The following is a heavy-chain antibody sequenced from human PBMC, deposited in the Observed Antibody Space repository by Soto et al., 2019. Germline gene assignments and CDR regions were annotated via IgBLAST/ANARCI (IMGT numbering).Heavy chain of an antibody. CDR1: GYTFTGYY. J-gene: IGHJ6*02. V-gene: IGHV1-2*02. Sequence: ASVKVSCKASGYTFTGYYMHWVRQAPGQGLEWMGWINPNSGGTNYAQKFQGRVTMTRDTSISTAYMELSRLRSDDTAVYYCARAPITVNERQRLYYYYGMDVWGQGTTVTVSS. CDR3: ARAPITVNERQRLYYYYGMDV. CDR2: INPNSGGT. D-gene: IGHD1-1*01.